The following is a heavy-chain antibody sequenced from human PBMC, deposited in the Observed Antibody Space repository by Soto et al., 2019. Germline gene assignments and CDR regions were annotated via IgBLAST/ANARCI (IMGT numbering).Heavy chain of an antibody. CDR1: GFTFSGYA. D-gene: IGHD2-2*01. V-gene: IGHV3-23*01. CDR2: ISGSGGST. Sequence: GGSLRLSCAASGFTFSGYAMSWVRQAPGKGLEWVSGISGSGGSTNYADSVKGRFTASRDNAKNSLYLQMNSLRAEDTAVYYCARDPNIVVVPAAIYYYYGMDVWGQGTTVTVSS. CDR3: ARDPNIVVVPAAIYYYYGMDV. J-gene: IGHJ6*02.